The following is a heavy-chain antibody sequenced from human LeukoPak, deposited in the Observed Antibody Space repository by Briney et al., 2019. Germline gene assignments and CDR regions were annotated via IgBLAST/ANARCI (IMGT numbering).Heavy chain of an antibody. CDR1: GFTFSSYS. CDR3: ARRGTENEGFDY. CDR2: ISSSSSYI. V-gene: IGHV3-21*01. D-gene: IGHD2-15*01. J-gene: IGHJ4*02. Sequence: GGSLRLSCAASGFTFSSYSMNWVRQAPGKGLEWVSSISSSSSYIYYADSVKGRFPISRDNAKNSLYLQMNSLRAEDTAVYYCARRGTENEGFDYWGQGTLVTVSS.